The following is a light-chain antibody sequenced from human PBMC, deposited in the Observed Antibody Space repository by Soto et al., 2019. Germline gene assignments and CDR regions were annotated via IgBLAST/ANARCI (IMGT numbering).Light chain of an antibody. CDR1: SSDVGRYNY. CDR3: SSLAGHDNVV. J-gene: IGLJ3*02. Sequence: QSALTQPPSASGSPGQSVTISCTGTSSDVGRYNYVSWYQQHPGRAPRLMIYELTKRPSGVPDRFSGSKSANTASLTVSGLQTEDEADYYCSSLAGHDNVVLGGGSKLTVL. V-gene: IGLV2-8*01. CDR2: ELT.